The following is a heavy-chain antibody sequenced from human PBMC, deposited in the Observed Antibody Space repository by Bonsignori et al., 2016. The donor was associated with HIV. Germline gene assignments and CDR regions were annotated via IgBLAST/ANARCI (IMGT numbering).Heavy chain of an antibody. CDR3: AKDPRITMIVGGYFDY. CDR2: IRYDGSNK. V-gene: IGHV3-30*02. J-gene: IGHJ4*02. Sequence: WIRQPPGKGLEWVAFIRYDGSNKYYADSVKGRFTISRDNSKNTLYLQMNSLRAEDTAVYYCAKDPRITMIVGGYFDYWGQGTLVTVSS. D-gene: IGHD3-22*01.